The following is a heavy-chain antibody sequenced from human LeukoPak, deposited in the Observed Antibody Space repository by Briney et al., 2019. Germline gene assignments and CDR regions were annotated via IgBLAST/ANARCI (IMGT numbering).Heavy chain of an antibody. J-gene: IGHJ1*01. CDR3: SRGYSSGWYGDFQH. Sequence: GGSLRLSCSPSGFTFSDYGMHWVRQAPGEGLEWVAFIQYDGTDEHYADSVKGRFTISRDNSKNTLYLQMNSLRLEDTAVYYCSRGYSSGWYGDFQHWGQGTLVTVSS. CDR1: GFTFSDYG. V-gene: IGHV3-30*02. D-gene: IGHD6-19*01. CDR2: IQYDGTDE.